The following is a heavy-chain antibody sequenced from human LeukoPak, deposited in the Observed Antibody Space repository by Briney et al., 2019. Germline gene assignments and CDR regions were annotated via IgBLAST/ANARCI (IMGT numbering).Heavy chain of an antibody. Sequence: SETLSLTCTVSGDSISSSSYYWGWIRQPPAKGLEWIGSIYYSGSTYYNPYLKSRVTISVDTSKNQFSLKLRSVTAADTAVYYCARKYSSNWYFFDYWGQGTLVTVSS. J-gene: IGHJ4*02. CDR1: GDSISSSSYY. CDR3: ARKYSSNWYFFDY. CDR2: IYYSGST. V-gene: IGHV4-39*01. D-gene: IGHD6-13*01.